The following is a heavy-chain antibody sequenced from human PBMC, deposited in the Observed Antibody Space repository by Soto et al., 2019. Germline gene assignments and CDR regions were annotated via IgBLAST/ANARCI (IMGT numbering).Heavy chain of an antibody. V-gene: IGHV4-39*01. CDR2: IYYSGST. Sequence: SETLSLTCTVSGDSISSSSYYWGWIRQPPGKGLEWIGSIYYSGSTYYNPSLKSRVTISVDTSKNQFSLKLSSVTAADTAVYYCARISNWGFDYWGQGTLVTVSS. D-gene: IGHD7-27*01. CDR1: GDSISSSSYY. J-gene: IGHJ4*02. CDR3: ARISNWGFDY.